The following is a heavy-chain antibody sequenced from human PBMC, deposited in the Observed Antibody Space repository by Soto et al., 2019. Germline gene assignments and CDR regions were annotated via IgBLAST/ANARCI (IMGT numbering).Heavy chain of an antibody. CDR1: GFTFSSYA. Sequence: EVQLLESGGGLVQPGGSLRLSCAASGFTFSSYAMSWVRQAPGKGLEWVSVISGSGGSTYYADSVKGRFTISRDNSKNTLYLQMNSLRAEDTAVYYCAKEGGYCSSTSCYGRVYYWGQGTLVNVSS. CDR2: ISGSGGST. D-gene: IGHD2-2*03. CDR3: AKEGGYCSSTSCYGRVYY. J-gene: IGHJ4*02. V-gene: IGHV3-23*01.